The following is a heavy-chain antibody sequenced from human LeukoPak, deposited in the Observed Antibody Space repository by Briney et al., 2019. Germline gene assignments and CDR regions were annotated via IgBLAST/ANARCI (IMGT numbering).Heavy chain of an antibody. CDR3: AKDGGNWNYFDY. J-gene: IGHJ4*02. Sequence: GGSLRLSCAASGFTVSSNSMSWVRQAPGKGLEWVSGISWNSGSIGYADSVKGRFTISRDNAKNSLYLQMNSLRAEDTALYYCAKDGGNWNYFDYWGQGTLVTVSS. V-gene: IGHV3-9*01. D-gene: IGHD2-15*01. CDR1: GFTVSSNS. CDR2: ISWNSGSI.